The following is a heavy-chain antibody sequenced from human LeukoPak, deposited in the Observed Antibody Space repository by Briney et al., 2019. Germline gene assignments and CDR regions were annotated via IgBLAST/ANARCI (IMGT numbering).Heavy chain of an antibody. J-gene: IGHJ4*02. CDR3: ARVDSSGWYFDY. Sequence: GGSLRLSCAASGFTFSSYAMSWVRQAPGKGLEWVSAISGSGGSTYYADSVKGRFTISRDNSKNTLYLQMNSLRAEDTAVYYCARVDSSGWYFDYWGQGTLVTVSS. V-gene: IGHV3-23*01. CDR1: GFTFSSYA. CDR2: ISGSGGST. D-gene: IGHD6-19*01.